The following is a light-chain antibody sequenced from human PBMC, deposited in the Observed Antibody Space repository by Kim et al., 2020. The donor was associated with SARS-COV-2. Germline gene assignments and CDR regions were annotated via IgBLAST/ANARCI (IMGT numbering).Light chain of an antibody. CDR3: QQSDTTPWT. Sequence: DIQMTQSPSSLSASVGDRVTITCRASQSISTYLNWYQHRPGKAPKLLIYAASSLESGVPSRFSGSGSGTDFTLTISSLQPEDFATYYCQQSDTTPWTLGQGTKVDIK. V-gene: IGKV1-39*01. J-gene: IGKJ1*01. CDR1: QSISTY. CDR2: AAS.